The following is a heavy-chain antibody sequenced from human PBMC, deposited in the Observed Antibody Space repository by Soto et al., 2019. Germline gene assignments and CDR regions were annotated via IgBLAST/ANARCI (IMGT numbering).Heavy chain of an antibody. Sequence: SVKVSCKASGGTFSSYAISWVRQAPGRGLEWMGGIIPIFGTANYAQKFQGRVTITADESTSTDYMELSSLRSEDTAVYYCANDSCSSKRSYSRAFDYWGQGTLVTVSS. CDR1: GGTFSSYA. D-gene: IGHD2-2*01. CDR2: IIPIFGTA. J-gene: IGHJ4*02. CDR3: ANDSCSSKRSYSRAFDY. V-gene: IGHV1-69*13.